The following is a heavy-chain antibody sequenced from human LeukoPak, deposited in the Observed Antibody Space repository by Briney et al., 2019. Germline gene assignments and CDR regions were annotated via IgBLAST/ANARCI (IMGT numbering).Heavy chain of an antibody. V-gene: IGHV4-59*01. D-gene: IGHD6-19*01. CDR2: TYYSGST. CDR3: ARVIAVAEYNWFDP. J-gene: IGHJ5*02. Sequence: SETLSLTCTVSGGSFSSYYWSWIRQPPGKGLEWTGYTYYSGSTNYNPSLKSRVTISVDTSKNQFSLKLSSVTAADTAVYYCARVIAVAEYNWFDPWGQGTLVTVSS. CDR1: GGSFSSYY.